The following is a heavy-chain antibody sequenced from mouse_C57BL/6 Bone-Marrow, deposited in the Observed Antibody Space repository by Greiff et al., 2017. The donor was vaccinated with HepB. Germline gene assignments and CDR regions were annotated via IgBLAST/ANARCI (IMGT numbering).Heavy chain of an antibody. CDR2: ISSGSSTI. CDR1: GFTFSDYG. J-gene: IGHJ3*01. CDR3: ARCLYRTLFAY. Sequence: EVMLVESGGGLVKPGGSLKLSCAASGFTFSDYGMHWVRQAPEKGLEWVAYISSGSSTIYYADTVKGRFTISSDNAKNTLFLQMTSLRSEDTAMYYCARCLYRTLFAYWAQGTLVTVAA. D-gene: IGHD2-14*01. V-gene: IGHV5-17*01.